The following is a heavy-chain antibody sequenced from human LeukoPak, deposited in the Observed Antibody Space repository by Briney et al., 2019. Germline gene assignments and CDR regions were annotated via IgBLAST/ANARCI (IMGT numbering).Heavy chain of an antibody. V-gene: IGHV1-46*01. J-gene: IGHJ6*02. CDR2: INPSEGST. CDR3: ARSDKMDV. CDR1: GYTFTSYH. Sequence: ASVKVSCKASGYTFTSYHIHWVRQVPGQGLEWMGVINPSEGSTDYAQKFQDRVSLTRDTYTSTVYMDLSRLRCEDTAVYYCARSDKMDVWGQGTTVTVSS.